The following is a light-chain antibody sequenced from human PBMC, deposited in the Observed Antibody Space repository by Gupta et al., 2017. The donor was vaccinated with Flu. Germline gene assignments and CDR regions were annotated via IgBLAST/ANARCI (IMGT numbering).Light chain of an antibody. Sequence: SSDVGGYNYVSWYQQHPGKAPKLMVYEVSKRPSGVPDRFSGSKSGNTASLTVSGLQAEDEADYYCSSFAGSNDLWVFGGGTKLTVL. CDR3: SSFAGSNDLWV. CDR2: EVS. J-gene: IGLJ3*02. V-gene: IGLV2-8*01. CDR1: SSDVGGYNY.